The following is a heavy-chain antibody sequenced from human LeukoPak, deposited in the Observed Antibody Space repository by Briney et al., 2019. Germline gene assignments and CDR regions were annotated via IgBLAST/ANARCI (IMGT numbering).Heavy chain of an antibody. CDR2: ISGSGGST. Sequence: PGGSLRLSCAASGFTFSSYAMNWVRQAPGKGLEWVSGISGSGGSTYYADSVKGRFTISRDNSENTLHLQMSSVRVEDTAIYYCTTLSDAIAAAGTRNYWGQGTLVTVSS. CDR3: TTLSDAIAAAGTRNY. V-gene: IGHV3-23*01. D-gene: IGHD6-13*01. CDR1: GFTFSSYA. J-gene: IGHJ4*02.